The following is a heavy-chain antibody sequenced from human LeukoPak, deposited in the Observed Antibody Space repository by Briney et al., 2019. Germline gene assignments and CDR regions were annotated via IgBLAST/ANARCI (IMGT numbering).Heavy chain of an antibody. D-gene: IGHD4-11*01. V-gene: IGHV3-33*01. Sequence: GGSLRLSCAASRFIFSHYGMHWVRQAPGKGLEWVAVIWSDGSNRFYADSVKGRFTISRDNYQKTLFLQMNSLRAEDTAIYYCARYAQRGFDYSNSLEYWGHGTLVTVSS. CDR3: ARYAQRGFDYSNSLEY. CDR1: RFIFSHYG. J-gene: IGHJ4*01. CDR2: IWSDGSNR.